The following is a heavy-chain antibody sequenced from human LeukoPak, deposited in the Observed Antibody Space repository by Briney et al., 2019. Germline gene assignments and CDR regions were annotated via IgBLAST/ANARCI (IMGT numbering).Heavy chain of an antibody. D-gene: IGHD3-10*01. V-gene: IGHV4-39*01. Sequence: SETLSLTCTVSGGSISSSRYYWGWIRQPPGKRLEWIGSVYYSGNTYYNPSLKSRVTISVDTSKNQFSLNLSSVTAADTAVYYCASMMYYDGSGSYYNPTYYSDYWGQGTLVTVSS. CDR1: GGSISSSRYY. CDR2: VYYSGNT. CDR3: ASMMYYDGSGSYYNPTYYSDY. J-gene: IGHJ4*02.